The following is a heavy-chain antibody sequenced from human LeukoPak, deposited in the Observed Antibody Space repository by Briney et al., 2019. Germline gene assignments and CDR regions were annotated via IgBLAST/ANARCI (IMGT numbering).Heavy chain of an antibody. Sequence: GRSLRLSCAASGFTFSSYAMHWVRQAPGKGLEWVAVISYDGSNKYYADSVKGRFTISRDNSKNTLYLQMNSLRAEDTAVYYCARDRGYSGYDAVDYWGQGTLVTVSS. V-gene: IGHV3-30*04. J-gene: IGHJ4*02. D-gene: IGHD5-12*01. CDR1: GFTFSSYA. CDR3: ARDRGYSGYDAVDY. CDR2: ISYDGSNK.